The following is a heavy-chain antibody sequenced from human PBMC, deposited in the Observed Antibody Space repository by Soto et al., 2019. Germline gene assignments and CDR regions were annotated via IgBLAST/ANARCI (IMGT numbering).Heavy chain of an antibody. CDR3: AKGGHYYDSSGYPVDY. J-gene: IGHJ4*02. Sequence: EVQLLESGGGLVQPGGSLRLSCAASGFTFSSYAMSWVRQAPGKGLEWVSAISGSGGSTYYADSVKGRFTISRDNSKNTMYLQMDSLRAEDTAVYYCAKGGHYYDSSGYPVDYWGQGRLVTVSS. CDR1: GFTFSSYA. D-gene: IGHD3-22*01. CDR2: ISGSGGST. V-gene: IGHV3-23*01.